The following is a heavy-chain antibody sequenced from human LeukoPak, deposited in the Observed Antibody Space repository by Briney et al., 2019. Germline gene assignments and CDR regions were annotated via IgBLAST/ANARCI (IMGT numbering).Heavy chain of an antibody. CDR1: GGSVSSCCYY. CDR2: ISYSGST. D-gene: IGHD3-3*01. Sequence: PSETLSLTCTVSGGSVSSCCYYWGWIRQPPGKGLEWVGSISYSGSTYYNPSLKSRVIISVDTSKNQFSLKLSSVTAADTAVYYCARGVPDDFWSGYYTPVWGQGTLVTVSS. J-gene: IGHJ4*02. CDR3: ARGVPDDFWSGYYTPV. V-gene: IGHV4-39*07.